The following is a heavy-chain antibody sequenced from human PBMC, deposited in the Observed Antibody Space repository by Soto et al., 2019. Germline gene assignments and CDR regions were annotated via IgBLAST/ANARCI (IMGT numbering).Heavy chain of an antibody. CDR1: GFTVSGTQ. CDR3: AIRRGYRGYDSAFDT. V-gene: IGHV3-53*01. D-gene: IGHD5-12*01. J-gene: IGHJ3*02. Sequence: EVQLVESGGGSIQPGGSLRLSCAASGFTVSGTQMTWVRQAPGKGPEWVSLLYSGGTTYYAASVKGRFTISRDNSKNTLYHQMNTMRAEDTAVYYCAIRRGYRGYDSAFDTWGQGTMVTVSS. CDR2: LYSGGTT.